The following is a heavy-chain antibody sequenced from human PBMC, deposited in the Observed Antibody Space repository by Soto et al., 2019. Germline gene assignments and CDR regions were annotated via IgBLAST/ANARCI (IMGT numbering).Heavy chain of an antibody. CDR3: ARRVDGYKR. J-gene: IGHJ4*02. D-gene: IGHD5-12*01. CDR1: GYTFTSYD. V-gene: IGHV1-8*01. CDR2: MNANSGNT. Sequence: QVQLVQSGAEVKKPGASLKVSCKASGYTFTSYDINWVRQATGQGLEWMGWMNANSGNTGYAQKLLGRVTMTRNTSISTAYMELSSLRSEETAGYYCARRVDGYKRWGQGTLVTVSS.